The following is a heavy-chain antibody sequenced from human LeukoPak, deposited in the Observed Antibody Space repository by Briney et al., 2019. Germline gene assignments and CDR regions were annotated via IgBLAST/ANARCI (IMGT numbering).Heavy chain of an antibody. V-gene: IGHV4-31*03. J-gene: IGHJ5*02. CDR3: ARHEFYDSSGYYYIGDWFDP. D-gene: IGHD3-22*01. CDR2: IYYSGST. CDR1: GGSINSGGHY. Sequence: PSETLSLTCTVSGGSINSGGHYCDWIRQHPGKGLEWIGYIYYSGSTYYNPSPKSRVTISVDTSKNQFSLKLSSVTAADTAVYYCARHEFYDSSGYYYIGDWFDPWGQGTLVTVSS.